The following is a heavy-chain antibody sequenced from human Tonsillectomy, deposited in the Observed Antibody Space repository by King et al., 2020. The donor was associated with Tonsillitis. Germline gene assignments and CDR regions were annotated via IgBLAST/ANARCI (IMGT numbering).Heavy chain of an antibody. CDR1: GYTFTNYY. Sequence: VQLVESGAEVKKPGASVKVSCKASGYTFTNYYMHWVRQAPGQGLEWMGIINPSGGNTRYAHKFQGRVTMTRDTSTSTVYMQLTSLRSEDTAVYYCARDRDIIIVPLAASIFGDFDYWGQGTLVTVSS. V-gene: IGHV1-46*03. J-gene: IGHJ4*02. CDR3: ARDRDIIIVPLAASIFGDFDY. D-gene: IGHD2-2*01. CDR2: INPSGGNT.